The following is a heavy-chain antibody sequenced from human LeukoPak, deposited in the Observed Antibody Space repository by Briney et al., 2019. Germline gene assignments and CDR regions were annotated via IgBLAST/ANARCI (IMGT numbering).Heavy chain of an antibody. CDR1: GGSISSYY. V-gene: IGHV4-59*01. D-gene: IGHD3-10*01. J-gene: IGHJ6*03. CDR2: IYYSGST. CDR3: ARDYYGSGRPDYYYMDV. Sequence: SETLSLTCTVSGGSISSYYWSWIRQPPGKGREWRGYIYYSGSTNYDPSLKSRVTISVDTSKNQVSLKLSSVTAAHTAVYYCARDYYGSGRPDYYYMDVWGKGTTVTVSS.